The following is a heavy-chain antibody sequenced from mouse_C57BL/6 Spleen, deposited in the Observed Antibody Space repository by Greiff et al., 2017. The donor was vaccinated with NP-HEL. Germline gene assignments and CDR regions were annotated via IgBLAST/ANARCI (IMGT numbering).Heavy chain of an antibody. Sequence: VQLQQSGAELVMPGASVKLSCKASGYTFTSYWMHWVKQRPGQGLEWIGEIDPSDSYTNYNQKFKGKSTLTVDKSSSTAYMQLSSLTSEDSAVYYCAIYDGYTDYWGQGTTLTVSS. CDR3: AIYDGYTDY. V-gene: IGHV1-69*01. D-gene: IGHD2-3*01. CDR1: GYTFTSYW. CDR2: IDPSDSYT. J-gene: IGHJ2*01.